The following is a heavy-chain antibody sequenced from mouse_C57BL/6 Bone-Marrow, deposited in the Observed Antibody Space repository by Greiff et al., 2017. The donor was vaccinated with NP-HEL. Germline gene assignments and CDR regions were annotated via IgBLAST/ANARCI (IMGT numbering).Heavy chain of an antibody. J-gene: IGHJ4*01. V-gene: IGHV14-4*01. CDR2: IDPEDGDT. D-gene: IGHD1-1*01. Sequence: EVQLVESGAELVRPGASVKLSCTVSGFNIKDDYMHWVKKRPEQGLEWIGWIDPEDGDTEYAAKIQGKVTISADTSTNTAYLQLSSLTSEDTADYYCTTGGSSPYAMDYWGQGTSVTVSS. CDR1: GFNIKDDY. CDR3: TTGGSSPYAMDY.